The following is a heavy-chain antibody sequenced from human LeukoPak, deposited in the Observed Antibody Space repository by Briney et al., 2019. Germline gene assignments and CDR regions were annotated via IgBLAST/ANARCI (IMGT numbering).Heavy chain of an antibody. CDR2: ISSDGTNK. V-gene: IGHV3-30*12. CDR1: GFIFSNYG. Sequence: GGSLRLSCVASGFIFSNYGMHWVRQGPGKGLEWVAVISSDGTNKYNADSVQGRFTISRDNAKNTLYLQMNSLRPEDTAVYYCARDYATDTDMVWGQGTLVTVSS. D-gene: IGHD5-18*01. J-gene: IGHJ4*02. CDR3: ARDYATDTDMV.